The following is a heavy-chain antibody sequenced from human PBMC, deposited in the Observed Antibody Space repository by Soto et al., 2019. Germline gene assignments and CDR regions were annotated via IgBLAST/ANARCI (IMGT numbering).Heavy chain of an antibody. Sequence: SVIQSLTCAVYGVSFSGYYLLWIRQPPGKGLEWIGEINHSGSTNYNSSLKSRVTISVDTSKNQFSLKLSSVTAADTAVYYCAREIYYYGMDVWGQGTTVTVSS. CDR3: AREIYYYGMDV. V-gene: IGHV4-34*01. CDR2: INHSGST. J-gene: IGHJ6*02. CDR1: GVSFSGYY.